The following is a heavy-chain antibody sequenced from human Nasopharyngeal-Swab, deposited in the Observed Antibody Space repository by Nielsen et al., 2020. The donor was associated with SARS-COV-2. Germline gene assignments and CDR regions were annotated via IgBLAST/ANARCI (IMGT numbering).Heavy chain of an antibody. D-gene: IGHD3-3*01. CDR2: IYYSEST. V-gene: IGHV4-30-4*01. J-gene: IGHJ3*02. CDR3: ARGDIGNGYYYSMSFGAFDI. Sequence: RQAPGKGLEWLGYIYYSESTYYNPSLKGRITMSLETSKNQFSLELKSVTAADTAVYYCARGDIGNGYYYSMSFGAFDIWGQGTMVTVSS.